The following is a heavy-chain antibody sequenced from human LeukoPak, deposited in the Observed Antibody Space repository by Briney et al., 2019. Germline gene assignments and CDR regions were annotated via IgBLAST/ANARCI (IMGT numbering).Heavy chain of an antibody. Sequence: PGGSLRLSCAASGFKFSSYAMNWVRQAPGKGLEWVSSISSSSSYIYYADSVKGRFTISRDNAKNSLYLQMNSLRAEDTAVYYCARGYSYGASGFDYWGQGTLVTVSS. D-gene: IGHD5-18*01. V-gene: IGHV3-21*01. CDR1: GFKFSSYA. CDR3: ARGYSYGASGFDY. CDR2: ISSSSSYI. J-gene: IGHJ4*02.